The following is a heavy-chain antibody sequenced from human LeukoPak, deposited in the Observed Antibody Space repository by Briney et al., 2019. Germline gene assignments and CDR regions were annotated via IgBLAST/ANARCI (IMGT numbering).Heavy chain of an antibody. J-gene: IGHJ5*02. CDR2: ISSNGGST. D-gene: IGHD4-23*01. V-gene: IGHV3-64*01. Sequence: GSLRLSCAASGFTFSSYAMHWVRQAPGKGLEYVSAISSNGGSTYYANSVKGRFTISRDNSKNTLYLQMGSLRAEDMAVYYCARSRTVVTGVNWFDPWGQGTLVTVSS. CDR1: GFTFSSYA. CDR3: ARSRTVVTGVNWFDP.